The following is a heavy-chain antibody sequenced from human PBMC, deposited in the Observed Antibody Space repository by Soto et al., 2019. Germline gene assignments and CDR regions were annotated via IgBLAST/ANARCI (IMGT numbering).Heavy chain of an antibody. Sequence: ASVKGSCKASGYIFNYYGISWVRQAPGQGLEWMGWINVYNGDIRFAEKFQDRVTMTTDTSTTTAYMELRSLRSDDTAVYYCAREVHTVSYLFDPWGQGTLVTVSS. V-gene: IGHV1-18*04. J-gene: IGHJ5*02. CDR3: AREVHTVSYLFDP. D-gene: IGHD4-17*01. CDR1: GYIFNYYG. CDR2: INVYNGDI.